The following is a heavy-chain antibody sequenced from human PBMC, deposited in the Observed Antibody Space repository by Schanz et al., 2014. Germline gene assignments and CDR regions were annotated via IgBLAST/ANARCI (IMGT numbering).Heavy chain of an antibody. CDR3: AKTPREYCNYDNCPNWFDS. CDR2: ITYNGGTI. CDR1: GITFSSHS. V-gene: IGHV3-48*01. J-gene: IGHJ5*01. D-gene: IGHD2-15*01. Sequence: EVQLLESGGGLVEPGGSLRLSCAASGITFSSHSFNWVRQAPGKGLEWISYITYNGGTIYYADSVKGRFTISRDNAKNTLYLQMNSLRAEDTAVYYCAKTPREYCNYDNCPNWFDSWGQGTLVTASS.